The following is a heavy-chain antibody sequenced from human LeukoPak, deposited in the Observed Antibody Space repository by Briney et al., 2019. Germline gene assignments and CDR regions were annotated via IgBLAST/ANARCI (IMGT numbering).Heavy chain of an antibody. D-gene: IGHD3-22*01. CDR2: IYYSGST. CDR1: GGSISSSSYY. J-gene: IGHJ6*04. Sequence: SETLSLTCTVSGGSISSSSYYWGWIRQPPGKGLEWIGSIYYSGSTYYNPSLKSRVTISVDTSKNQFSLKLSSVTAADMAVYYCARSLVVVTLMDVWGKGTTVTVSS. CDR3: ARSLVVVTLMDV. V-gene: IGHV4-39*07.